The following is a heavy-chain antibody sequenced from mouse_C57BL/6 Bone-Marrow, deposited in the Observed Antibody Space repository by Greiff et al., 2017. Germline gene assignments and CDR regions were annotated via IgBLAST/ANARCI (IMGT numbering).Heavy chain of an antibody. CDR1: GFSFTTYA. V-gene: IGHV10-1*01. CDR2: IRSKSNNYAT. J-gene: IGHJ2*01. Sequence: EVKLQASGGGLVQPKGSLKLSCAASGFSFTTYAMNWVRQAPGKGLEWVARIRSKSNNYATYYADSVKDRFTISRDDSESMLYLQTNNLKTEYTAMYYCVRLGRKGFDYWGQGTTLTVAS. D-gene: IGHD4-1*01. CDR3: VRLGRKGFDY.